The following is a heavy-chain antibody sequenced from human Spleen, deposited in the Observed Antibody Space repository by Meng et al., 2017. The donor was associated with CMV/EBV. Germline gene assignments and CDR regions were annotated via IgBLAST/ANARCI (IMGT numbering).Heavy chain of an antibody. CDR1: GFIVSSKY. CDR2: IYSGAGT. D-gene: IGHD3-10*01. V-gene: IGHV3-53*05. CDR3: VKDPSPNFYDSGYYFDY. J-gene: IGHJ4*02. Sequence: GESLKISCAASGFIVSSKYMSWVRQAPGKGLEWVSVIYSGAGTYYVDSVKGRFIISRDNAQNSLYLQMNSLRPEDTAFYYCVKDPSPNFYDSGYYFDYWGQGTLVTVSS.